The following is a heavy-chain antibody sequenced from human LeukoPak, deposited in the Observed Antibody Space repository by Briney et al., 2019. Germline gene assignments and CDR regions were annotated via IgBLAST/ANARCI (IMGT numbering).Heavy chain of an antibody. Sequence: PGGSLRLSCAAFGFTFSSYAMHWVRQAPGKGLEWVAVISYDGSNKYYADSVKGRFTISRDNSKNTLYLQMNSLRAEDAAVYYCARPFYDILTGYYNHYYYYGMDVWGQGTTVTASS. D-gene: IGHD3-9*01. J-gene: IGHJ6*02. CDR2: ISYDGSNK. CDR3: ARPFYDILTGYYNHYYYYGMDV. CDR1: GFTFSSYA. V-gene: IGHV3-30-3*01.